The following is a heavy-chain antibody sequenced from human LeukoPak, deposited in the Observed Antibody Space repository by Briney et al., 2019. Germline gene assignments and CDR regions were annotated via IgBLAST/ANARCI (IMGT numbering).Heavy chain of an antibody. Sequence: GSLRLSRAASGFTFSSFAIHWVRQAPGKGLEWVAVISDDGSNTYYAYSVKGRFTISRDNSKNTVYLQMNSLRAEDTAVYYCAKDQRRSTWNYGDALDFWGQGTMVFVSS. D-gene: IGHD1-7*01. CDR1: GFTFSSFA. J-gene: IGHJ3*01. CDR2: ISDDGSNT. CDR3: AKDQRRSTWNYGDALDF. V-gene: IGHV3-30*01.